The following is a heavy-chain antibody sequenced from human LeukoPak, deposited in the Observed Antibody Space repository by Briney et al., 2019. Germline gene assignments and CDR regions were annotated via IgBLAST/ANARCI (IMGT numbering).Heavy chain of an antibody. V-gene: IGHV3-30*02. J-gene: IGHJ4*02. CDR3: AKGGYYFDY. Sequence: GGSLRLSCAASRFTFGDYYMSWIRQAPGKGLEWVAFIRFDGSNTYYAESLKGRFTISRDNSKNTLYLQMNSLRAEDTAIYFCAKGGYYFDYWGQGALVIVSS. CDR2: IRFDGSNT. CDR1: RFTFGDYY.